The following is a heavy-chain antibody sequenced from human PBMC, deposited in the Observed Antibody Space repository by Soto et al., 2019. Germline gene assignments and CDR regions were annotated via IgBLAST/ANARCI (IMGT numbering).Heavy chain of an antibody. V-gene: IGHV3-15*07. D-gene: IGHD2-21*01. Sequence: EVQLVESGGGLVKPGGSLRLSCAASGFTFSNIYMNWVRQATGKGLEWVGRIKSKTDGGTTDYAAPVQGRLSISRDDSKNTLHLQMNSLKTENTAVYYCSTHIAMKTHPEYYFDFWGQGTLVTVSP. J-gene: IGHJ4*02. CDR3: STHIAMKTHPEYYFDF. CDR1: GFTFSNIY. CDR2: IKSKTDGGTT.